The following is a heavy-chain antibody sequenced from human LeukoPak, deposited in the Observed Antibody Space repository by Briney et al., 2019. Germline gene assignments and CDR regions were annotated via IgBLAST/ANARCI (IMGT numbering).Heavy chain of an antibody. CDR1: GFTFSSCE. Sequence: GGSLRLSCAASGFTFSSCEMNWVRQAPGKGLEWVADIKEDGSEKYYGDSVKGRFTISRQNAKNSLFLQMNSLRVEDAAVYYCARHRSGGSQDDAFDIWGQGTMVTVSS. CDR2: IKEDGSEK. CDR3: ARHRSGGSQDDAFDI. V-gene: IGHV3-7*01. J-gene: IGHJ3*02. D-gene: IGHD2-15*01.